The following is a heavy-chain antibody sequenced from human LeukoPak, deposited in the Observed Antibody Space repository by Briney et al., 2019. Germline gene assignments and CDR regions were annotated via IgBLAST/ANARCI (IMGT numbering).Heavy chain of an antibody. CDR1: GGSFSGYY. D-gene: IGHD6-6*01. J-gene: IGHJ6*02. Sequence: SETLSLTCAVYGGSFSGYYWSWIRQPPGKGLEWIGEINHSGSTNYNPSLKSRVTISVDTSKNQFSLKLSSVTAADPAVYYCASSIAARRLGRSYYYYYYGMDVWGQGTTVTVSS. CDR3: ASSIAARRLGRSYYYYYYGMDV. V-gene: IGHV4-34*01. CDR2: INHSGST.